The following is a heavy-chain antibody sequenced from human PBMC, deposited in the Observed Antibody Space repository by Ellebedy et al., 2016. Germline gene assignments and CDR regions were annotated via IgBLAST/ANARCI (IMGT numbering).Heavy chain of an antibody. J-gene: IGHJ1*01. V-gene: IGHV3-23*01. CDR3: VPRGAFTVE. CDR1: GFIFGNYW. D-gene: IGHD4-11*01. Sequence: ESLKISCTASGFIFGNYWMTWVRQAPGKGLEWVSTISAASSFTYYVDSVKGRFTISRDNSKNTLYLQLNNVRVEDTAFYHCVPRGAFTVEWGQGALVTVSS. CDR2: ISAASSFT.